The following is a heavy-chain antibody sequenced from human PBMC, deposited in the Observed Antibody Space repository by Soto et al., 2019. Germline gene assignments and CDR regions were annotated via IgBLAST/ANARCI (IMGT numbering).Heavy chain of an antibody. J-gene: IGHJ4*02. CDR1: GFTFSSYS. V-gene: IGHV3-21*01. CDR3: ARDSGVGATSGPFDY. Sequence: VQLVESGGGLVKPGGSLRLSCAASGFTFSSYSMNWVRQAPGKGLEWVSSISSSSSYIYYADSVKGRFTISRDNAKNSLYLQMNSLRAEDTAVYYCARDSGVGATSGPFDYWGQGTLVTVSS. CDR2: ISSSSSYI. D-gene: IGHD1-26*01.